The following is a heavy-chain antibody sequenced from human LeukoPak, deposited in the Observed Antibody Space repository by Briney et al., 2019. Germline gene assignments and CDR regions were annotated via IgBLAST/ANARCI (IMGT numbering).Heavy chain of an antibody. V-gene: IGHV3-23*01. Sequence: GGSLRLSCAASGFTFSSYAMSWVRQAPGKGLEWVSAISTSGGSTYYADSVKGRFTISRGNSKNTLYLQMNSLRAEDTAVYYCAKQFLTGTTRGYFDYWGQGTLVTVSS. D-gene: IGHD1-20*01. CDR3: AKQFLTGTTRGYFDY. CDR2: ISTSGGST. CDR1: GFTFSSYA. J-gene: IGHJ4*02.